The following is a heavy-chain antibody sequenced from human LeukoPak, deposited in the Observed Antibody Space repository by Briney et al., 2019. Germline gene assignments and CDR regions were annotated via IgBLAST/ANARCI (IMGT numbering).Heavy chain of an antibody. CDR3: AKDLATSIAAAGPFDL. Sequence: GGSLRLSCAASGFTFSSYGMHWVRQAPGKGLERVAVISYDGSNKYYADSVKGRFTISRDNSKNTLYLQMNSLRAEDTAVYYCAKDLATSIAAAGPFDLWGRGTLVTVSS. CDR1: GFTFSSYG. J-gene: IGHJ2*01. V-gene: IGHV3-30*18. CDR2: ISYDGSNK. D-gene: IGHD6-13*01.